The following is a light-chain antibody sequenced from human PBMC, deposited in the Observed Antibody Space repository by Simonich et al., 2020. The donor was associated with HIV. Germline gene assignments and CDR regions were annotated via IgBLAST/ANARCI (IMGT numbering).Light chain of an antibody. J-gene: IGKJ1*01. V-gene: IGKV4-1*01. CDR1: RSVLYSSNNKNY. CDR3: QQYYSTPPT. CDR2: WAA. Sequence: DIVMTQSPDYLAVSLGERATINCKSSRSVLYSSNNKNYLAWYQQKPGQPPKLLIYWAATRESGVPDRFSASGSGTDFTLTISSLQAEDVAVYYCQQYYSTPPTFGQGTKVNIK.